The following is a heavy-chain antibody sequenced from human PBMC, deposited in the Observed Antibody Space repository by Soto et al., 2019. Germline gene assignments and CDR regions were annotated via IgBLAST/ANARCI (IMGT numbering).Heavy chain of an antibody. Sequence: EVQLVESGGGLVQPGGSLRLSCVVSGFIFSDHYMDWVRLAPGKGLEWVGRSRNKANSHTTEYAASVKGRFTISRDDSKNSLYVQMNSLKTEDTAVYYCSSVPVSDRGDYYPAYWGQGTLVTVSS. V-gene: IGHV3-72*01. CDR1: GFIFSDHY. CDR3: SSVPVSDRGDYYPAY. D-gene: IGHD4-17*01. CDR2: SRNKANSHTT. J-gene: IGHJ4*02.